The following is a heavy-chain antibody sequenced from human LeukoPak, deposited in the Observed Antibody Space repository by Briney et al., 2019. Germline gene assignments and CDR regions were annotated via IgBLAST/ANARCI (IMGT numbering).Heavy chain of an antibody. CDR2: ISSSGGST. Sequence: GGSLRLSCAASGFTFSSYAMSWVRQVPGKGLEWVSGISSSGGSTYYADSVKGRFTISRDNSKNTLYLQMNSLRAEDTAVYYCAKYGSGTYCFDNWGQGTLVTVSS. D-gene: IGHD3-10*01. CDR3: AKYGSGTYCFDN. V-gene: IGHV3-23*01. J-gene: IGHJ4*02. CDR1: GFTFSSYA.